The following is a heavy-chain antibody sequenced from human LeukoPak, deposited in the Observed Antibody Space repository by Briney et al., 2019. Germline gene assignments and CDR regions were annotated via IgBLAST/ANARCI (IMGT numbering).Heavy chain of an antibody. CDR1: GYSFTTYW. V-gene: IGHV5-10-1*01. D-gene: IGHD6-13*01. Sequence: GQSLKISCQGSGYSFTTYWISWVRQMPGKGLAWMGRIDPSDSYTNYSPSFQGHVTISADKSISTAYLQWSSLKASDTAMYYCARRHMAAGNFDYWGQGTLVTVSS. CDR3: ARRHMAAGNFDY. J-gene: IGHJ4*02. CDR2: IDPSDSYT.